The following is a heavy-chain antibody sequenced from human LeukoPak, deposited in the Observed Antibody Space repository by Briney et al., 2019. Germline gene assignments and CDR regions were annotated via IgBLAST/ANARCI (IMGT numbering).Heavy chain of an antibody. CDR3: ARDFYQTHALDV. CDR2: INHSGST. V-gene: IGHV4-34*01. Sequence: SETLSLTCAVYGGSFSGYYWSWVRQPPGKGLEWIGEINHSGSTNYNPSLKSRVTMSVDTSKNQFSLNLSSMTAADTAVYYCARDFYQTHALDVWGQGTLVTVSS. D-gene: IGHD2/OR15-2a*01. J-gene: IGHJ3*01. CDR1: GGSFSGYY.